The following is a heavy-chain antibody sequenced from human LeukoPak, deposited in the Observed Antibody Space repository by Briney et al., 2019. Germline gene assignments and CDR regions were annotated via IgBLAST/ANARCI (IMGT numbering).Heavy chain of an antibody. CDR3: ARDSDIVVVPAANNYYYGMDV. V-gene: IGHV3-30*03. CDR2: ISYDGSNK. J-gene: IGHJ6*02. Sequence: GGSLRLSCAASGFTFSSYGMHWVRQAPGKGLEWVAVISYDGSNKYYADSVKGRFTISRDNSKNTLYLQMNSLRAEDTAVYYCARDSDIVVVPAANNYYYGMDVWGQGTTVTVSS. D-gene: IGHD2-2*01. CDR1: GFTFSSYG.